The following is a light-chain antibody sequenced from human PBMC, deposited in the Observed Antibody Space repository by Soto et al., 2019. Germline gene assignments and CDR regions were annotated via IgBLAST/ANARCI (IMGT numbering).Light chain of an antibody. J-gene: IGKJ4*01. CDR3: QQYGGSLLT. Sequence: EIVLTQSPGTLSLSPGERATLSCRASQSVSSSYLAWYQQKPGQAPRLLIYGASSRATGIPDRFSGSGSGTDFTLTISRLEPEDFAVYYCQQYGGSLLTFGGGTKVDI. V-gene: IGKV3-20*01. CDR2: GAS. CDR1: QSVSSSY.